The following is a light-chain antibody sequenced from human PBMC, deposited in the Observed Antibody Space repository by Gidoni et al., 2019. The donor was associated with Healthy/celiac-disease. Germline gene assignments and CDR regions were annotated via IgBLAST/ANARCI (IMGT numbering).Light chain of an antibody. CDR1: QRVLYSSNNKYY. V-gene: IGKV4-1*01. Sequence: DIVMTQSLDSLAVSLGERATINCKSSQRVLYSSNNKYYLAWYQQKPGQPPKLLIYCAFTRESGVPDRFSDSGSGTNFTLAISSLQAEDVAVYYCQQYYSTPPITFGGGTKVEIK. J-gene: IGKJ4*01. CDR3: QQYYSTPPIT. CDR2: CAF.